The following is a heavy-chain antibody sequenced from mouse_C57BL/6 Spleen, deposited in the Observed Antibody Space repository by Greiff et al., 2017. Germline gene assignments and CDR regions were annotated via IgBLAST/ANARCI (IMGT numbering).Heavy chain of an antibody. J-gene: IGHJ2*01. D-gene: IGHD1-1*01. CDR1: GYTFPSYW. Sequence: VQLQQPGAELVKPGASVKMSCKASGYTFPSYWITWVKPRPGQGLEWIGDIYPGSGSTNYNEKFKSKATLTVDTSSSTAYMQLSSLTSEDSAVYYCARNGNYYGSSYNYFDYWGQGTTLTVSS. CDR3: ARNGNYYGSSYNYFDY. V-gene: IGHV1-55*01. CDR2: IYPGSGST.